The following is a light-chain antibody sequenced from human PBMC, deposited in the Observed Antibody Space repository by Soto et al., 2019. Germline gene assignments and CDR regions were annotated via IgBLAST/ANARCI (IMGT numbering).Light chain of an antibody. J-gene: IGLJ3*02. CDR3: AAWDDSLSGWV. V-gene: IGLV1-47*01. CDR1: SSNIGSNY. Sequence: QSVLTQPPSASGTPGQRVTISCSGSSSNIGSNYVYWYQQLPGTAPKLLIYRNNQRPSGVPDRFSGSKSGTSASLAISGLRSEDELDYYCAAWDDSLSGWVFGGGTKLTVL. CDR2: RNN.